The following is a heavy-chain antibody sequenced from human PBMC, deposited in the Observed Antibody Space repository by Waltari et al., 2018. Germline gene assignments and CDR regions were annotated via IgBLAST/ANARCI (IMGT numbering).Heavy chain of an antibody. V-gene: IGHV4-59*01. CDR2: IYYSGST. Sequence: QVQLQESGPGLVKPSETLSLTCTVSGGSISSYYWSWIRQPPGKGLEWIGYIYYSGSTNYNPSRKSRVTISVDTSKNQFSLKLSSVTAADTAVYYCARGREDDYVWGSYRRYFDYWGQGTLVTVSS. CDR3: ARGREDDYVWGSYRRYFDY. D-gene: IGHD3-16*02. CDR1: GGSISSYY. J-gene: IGHJ4*02.